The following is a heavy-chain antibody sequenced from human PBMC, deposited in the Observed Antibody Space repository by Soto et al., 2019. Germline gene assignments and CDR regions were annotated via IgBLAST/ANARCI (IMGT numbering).Heavy chain of an antibody. CDR3: VRDGSKTLRDWFDP. V-gene: IGHV4-4*07. CDR2: VYATGTT. J-gene: IGHJ5*02. CDR1: GGSISKFY. D-gene: IGHD3-10*01. Sequence: SETLSLTCSVYGGSISKFYWSWIRKTAGKGLEWMGRVYATGTTDYNPSLRSRVAMSVDISRKTFSLRLTSVTAADTGMYYCVRDGSKTLRDWFDPWGQGKLVTVSS.